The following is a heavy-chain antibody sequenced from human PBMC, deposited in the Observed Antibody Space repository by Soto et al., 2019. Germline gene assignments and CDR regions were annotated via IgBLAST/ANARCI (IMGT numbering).Heavy chain of an antibody. Sequence: QLQLQESGPGLVKPSETLSLTCTVSGGSISSSSYYWGWIRQPPGKGLEWIGSIYYSGSTYYNPSLKSRVTISVDTSKNPYSLKLSSVTAADTAVYYCATLTADQYYGMDVWGQGTTVTVSS. D-gene: IGHD2-21*02. V-gene: IGHV4-39*01. CDR2: IYYSGST. J-gene: IGHJ6*02. CDR3: ATLTADQYYGMDV. CDR1: GGSISSSSYY.